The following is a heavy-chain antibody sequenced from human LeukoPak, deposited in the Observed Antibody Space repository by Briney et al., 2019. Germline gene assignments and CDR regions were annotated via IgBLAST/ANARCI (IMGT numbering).Heavy chain of an antibody. Sequence: SVKVSCKASGGTFSSYAISWVRQAPGQGLEWVGRIIPILGIANYAQKFQGRVTITADKSTSTAYMELSSLRSEDTAVYYCARGTAYYFDYWGQGTLVTVSS. CDR2: IIPILGIA. D-gene: IGHD1-1*01. V-gene: IGHV1-69*04. J-gene: IGHJ4*02. CDR1: GGTFSSYA. CDR3: ARGTAYYFDY.